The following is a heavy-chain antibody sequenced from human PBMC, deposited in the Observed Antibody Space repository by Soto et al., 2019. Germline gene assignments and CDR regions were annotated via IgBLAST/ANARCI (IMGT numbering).Heavy chain of an antibody. CDR3: VRVVAIPGYPDN. D-gene: IGHD5-12*01. J-gene: IGHJ4*02. CDR1: GGSFSDYY. Sequence: PSETLSLTCVVYGGSFSDYYWSWLRQPPGKGPEWIGEIQHSGNTNYNPSLKSRVTITADESTSTVYMELSSLRSDDTAVYYCVRVVAIPGYPDNWGQGTLVTVSS. V-gene: IGHV4-34*01. CDR2: IQHSGNT.